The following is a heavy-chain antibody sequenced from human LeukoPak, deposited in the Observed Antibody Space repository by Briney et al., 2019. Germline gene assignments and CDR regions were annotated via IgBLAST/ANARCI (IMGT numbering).Heavy chain of an antibody. CDR2: NYTSDRT. Sequence: PGGSLRLCCAASGFSVNHLYMRWVLEAPGTGLESVSGNYTSDRTYYADSVKGRFNLSRDPSKNTAYLQMNSRSPQETAVYYFSRDRGYSYGYGLDYWGQGTLVTVSS. J-gene: IGHJ4*02. V-gene: IGHV3-66*01. CDR1: GFSVNHLY. D-gene: IGHD5-18*01. CDR3: SRDRGYSYGYGLDY.